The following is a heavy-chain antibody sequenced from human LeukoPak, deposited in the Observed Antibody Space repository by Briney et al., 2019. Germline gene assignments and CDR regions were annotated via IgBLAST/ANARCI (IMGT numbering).Heavy chain of an antibody. V-gene: IGHV3-15*01. CDR1: GFTLSNAW. D-gene: IGHD6-25*01. CDR3: TTVGSAWNFDY. Sequence: PGGSLRLSCAASGFTLSNAWMTWVRQAPGKGLEWVARVKSKRDGGTIDYAAPVKGRFTISRDDSKDTLYLQMNSLEIEDAAVYYCTTVGSAWNFDYWGQGTLVTVSS. J-gene: IGHJ4*02. CDR2: VKSKRDGGTI.